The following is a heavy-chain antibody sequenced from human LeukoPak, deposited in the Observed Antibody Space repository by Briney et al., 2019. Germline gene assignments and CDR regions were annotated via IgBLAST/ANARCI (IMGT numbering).Heavy chain of an antibody. Sequence: SVKVSCKASGGTFSSYAISWVRQAPGQGLEWMGGIIPIFGTANYAQKFQGRVTTTADKSTSTAYMELSSLRSEDTAVYYCASEGSGSYFHAFDIWGQGTMVTVSS. J-gene: IGHJ3*02. CDR3: ASEGSGSYFHAFDI. D-gene: IGHD1-26*01. V-gene: IGHV1-69*06. CDR1: GGTFSSYA. CDR2: IIPIFGTA.